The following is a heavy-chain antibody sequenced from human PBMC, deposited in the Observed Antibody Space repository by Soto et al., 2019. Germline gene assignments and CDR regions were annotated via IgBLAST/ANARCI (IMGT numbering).Heavy chain of an antibody. V-gene: IGHV4-59*08. J-gene: IGHJ5*02. D-gene: IGHD3-22*01. CDR3: ARHQYYDSSGLAP. Sequence: PSETLSLTCTVSGGSISSYYWSWIRQPPGKGLEWIGYIYYSGSTNYNPSLKSRVTISVDTSKNQFSLKLSSVTAADTAVYYCARHQYYDSSGLAPWGQGTLVTVSS. CDR1: GGSISSYY. CDR2: IYYSGST.